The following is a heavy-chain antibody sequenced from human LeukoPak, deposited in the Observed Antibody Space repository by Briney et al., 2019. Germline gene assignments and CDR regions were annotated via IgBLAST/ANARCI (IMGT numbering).Heavy chain of an antibody. Sequence: SETLSLTCTVSGGSISSYYWSWIRQPPGKGLEWIGYIYYSGSTNYNPSLKSRVTISVDTSKNQFSLKLSSVTAADTAVYYCARLVAAIDAFDIWGQGTMVTVSS. J-gene: IGHJ3*02. CDR1: GGSISSYY. CDR2: IYYSGST. D-gene: IGHD2-2*01. CDR3: ARLVAAIDAFDI. V-gene: IGHV4-59*01.